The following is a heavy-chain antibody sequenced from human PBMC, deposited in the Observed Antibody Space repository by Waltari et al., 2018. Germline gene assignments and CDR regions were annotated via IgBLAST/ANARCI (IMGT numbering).Heavy chain of an antibody. J-gene: IGHJ4*02. CDR1: GFTFGDYA. Sequence: EVQLVESGGGLVQPGRSLRLSCTASGFTFGDYAMSWVRQAPGKGREWVGFIRSKAYGGKTEDDASVKGRFTISRDDSKSIAYRQMNSLKTEDTAVYYCTEGDGFDYWGQGTLVTVSS. CDR3: TEGDGFDY. V-gene: IGHV3-49*04. CDR2: IRSKAYGGKT. D-gene: IGHD1-26*01.